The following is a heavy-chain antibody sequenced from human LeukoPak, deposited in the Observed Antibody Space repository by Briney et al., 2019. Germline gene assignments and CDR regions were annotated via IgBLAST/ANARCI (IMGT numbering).Heavy chain of an antibody. D-gene: IGHD4-17*01. J-gene: IGHJ5*02. CDR3: ARAKVTTPTWFDP. V-gene: IGHV4-59*01. CDR2: IYYSGST. CDR1: GGSISSYY. Sequence: SETLSLTCTVSGGSISSYYWSWIRQPPGKGLEWIGYIYYSGSTNYNPSLKSRVTISVDTSKNQFSLKLSSVTAADTAVYYCARAKVTTPTWFDPWGQGTLVTVSS.